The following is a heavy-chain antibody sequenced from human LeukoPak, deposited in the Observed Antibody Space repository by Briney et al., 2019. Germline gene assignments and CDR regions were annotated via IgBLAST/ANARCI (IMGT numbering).Heavy chain of an antibody. J-gene: IGHJ6*03. CDR3: ARGGVRFLEWLTGNYYYYYYMDV. CDR1: GGSISSYY. CDR2: IYTSGST. D-gene: IGHD3-3*01. V-gene: IGHV4-4*07. Sequence: PSETLSLTCTVSGGSISSYYWSWIRQPAGKGLEWIGRIYTSGSTNYNPSLKSRVTMSVDTSKNQFSLKLSSVTAADTAVYSCARGGVRFLEWLTGNYYYYYYMDVWGKGTTVTVSS.